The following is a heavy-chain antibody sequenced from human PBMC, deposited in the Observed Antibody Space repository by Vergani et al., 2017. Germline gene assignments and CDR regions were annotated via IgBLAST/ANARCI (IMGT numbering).Heavy chain of an antibody. Sequence: EVQLVESGGGLVQPGRSLRLSCAASGFTFDDYAMHWVRQAPGKGLEWFSGISWNSGSIGYADSVKGRFTISRDNAKNSLYLQMNSLRAEDTALYYCAKGYCSSTSCYADYWGQGTLVSVSS. J-gene: IGHJ4*02. CDR3: AKGYCSSTSCYADY. CDR1: GFTFDDYA. CDR2: ISWNSGSI. V-gene: IGHV3-9*01. D-gene: IGHD2-2*01.